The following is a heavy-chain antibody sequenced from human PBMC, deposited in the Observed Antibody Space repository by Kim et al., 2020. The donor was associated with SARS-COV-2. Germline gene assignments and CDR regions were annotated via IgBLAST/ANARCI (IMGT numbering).Heavy chain of an antibody. Sequence: GGSLRLSCAASGFTFSSYSMNWVRQAPGKGLEWVSYISSSSSTIYYADSVKGRFTISRDNAKNSLYLQMNSLRDEDTAVYYCARDRKSRDIAAAGNYYYGMDVWGQGTTVTVSS. V-gene: IGHV3-48*02. D-gene: IGHD6-13*01. CDR2: ISSSSSTI. J-gene: IGHJ6*02. CDR1: GFTFSSYS. CDR3: ARDRKSRDIAAAGNYYYGMDV.